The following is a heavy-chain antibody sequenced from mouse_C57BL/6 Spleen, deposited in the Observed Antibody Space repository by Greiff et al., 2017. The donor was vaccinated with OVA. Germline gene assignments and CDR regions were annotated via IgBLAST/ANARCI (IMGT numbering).Heavy chain of an antibody. D-gene: IGHD6-1*01. CDR3: VRDSLQRYFDV. CDR2: IRRKSSNYAT. Sequence: EVMLVESGGGLVQPKGSLKLSCAASGFTFNTYAMHWVRQAPGQGLEWVARIRRKSSNYATYYADSVKDRFTISRDDSQSMLYLQMNNLKTEDTAMYYCVRDSLQRYFDVWGTGTTVTVSS. V-gene: IGHV10-3*01. J-gene: IGHJ1*03. CDR1: GFTFNTYA.